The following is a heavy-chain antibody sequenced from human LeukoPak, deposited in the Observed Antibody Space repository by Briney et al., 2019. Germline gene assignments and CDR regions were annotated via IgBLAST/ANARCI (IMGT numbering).Heavy chain of an antibody. D-gene: IGHD5-18*01. CDR2: ISYDGSNE. V-gene: IGHV3-30*04. Sequence: GGSLRLSCAASGFTFSSYVMHWVRQAPGKGLEWVAIISYDGSNEYYADSVKGRFTISRDNSKNTLYLQMNSLRAADTAVYYCAKGGGGYRNGFSVWGKGTTVTVSS. CDR3: AKGGGGYRNGFSV. CDR1: GFTFSSYV. J-gene: IGHJ6*04.